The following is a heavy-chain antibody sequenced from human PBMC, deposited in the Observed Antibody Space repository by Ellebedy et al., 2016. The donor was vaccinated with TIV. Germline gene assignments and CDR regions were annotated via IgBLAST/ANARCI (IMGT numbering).Heavy chain of an antibody. CDR1: GGSISSYY. V-gene: IGHV4-59*01. CDR3: ARFVTTVTSNWFDP. CDR2: IYYSGST. J-gene: IGHJ5*01. D-gene: IGHD4-17*01. Sequence: MPSETLSLTCTVSGGSISSYYWSWIRQPPGKGLEWIGYIYYSGSTNYNPSLKSRVTISVDTSKNQFSLKLSSVTAADTAVYYCARFVTTVTSNWFDPWGQGTTVTVSS.